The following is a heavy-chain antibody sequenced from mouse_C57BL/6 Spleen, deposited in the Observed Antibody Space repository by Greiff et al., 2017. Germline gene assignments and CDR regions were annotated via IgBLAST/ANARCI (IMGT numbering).Heavy chain of an antibody. V-gene: IGHV1-59*01. Sequence: VQLQQPGAELVRPGTSVKLSCKASGYTFTSYWMHWVKQRPGQGLEWIGVIDPSDSYTNSNQKLKGKATLTVDTSSSTAYMQLSSLTSEDSAVYYCARELRSYFDYWGQGTTLTVSS. CDR1: GYTFTSYW. CDR3: ARELRSYFDY. CDR2: IDPSDSYT. J-gene: IGHJ2*01. D-gene: IGHD1-1*01.